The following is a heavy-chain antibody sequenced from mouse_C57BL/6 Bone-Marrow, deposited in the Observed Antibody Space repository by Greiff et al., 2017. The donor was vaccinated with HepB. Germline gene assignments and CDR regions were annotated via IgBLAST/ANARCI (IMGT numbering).Heavy chain of an antibody. J-gene: IGHJ2*01. Sequence: QVQLQQPGTELVKPGASVKLSCKASGYTFTSYWMHWVKQRPGQGLEWIGNINTSNGGTNYNEKFKSNATLTVDKSSSTAYMQLRSLTSEDSAVYYCANWDQGDYWGQGTTLTVSS. CDR1: GYTFTSYW. D-gene: IGHD4-1*01. V-gene: IGHV1-53*01. CDR3: ANWDQGDY. CDR2: INTSNGGT.